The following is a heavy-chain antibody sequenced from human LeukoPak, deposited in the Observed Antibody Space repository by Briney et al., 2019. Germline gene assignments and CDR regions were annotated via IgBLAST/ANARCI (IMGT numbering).Heavy chain of an antibody. V-gene: IGHV1-2*02. CDR2: INPNSGGT. CDR1: GYTFADYY. D-gene: IGHD3-10*01. Sequence: ASVKVSCKASGYTFADYYMHWVRQAPGQGLEWMGWINPNSGGTKYAQKFQGRVSMTRDTSISTAYMELRRLKSDDTAVYYCARDGDYYYMNLGEYFQHWGQGTLVTVSS. J-gene: IGHJ1*01. CDR3: ARDGDYYYMNLGEYFQH.